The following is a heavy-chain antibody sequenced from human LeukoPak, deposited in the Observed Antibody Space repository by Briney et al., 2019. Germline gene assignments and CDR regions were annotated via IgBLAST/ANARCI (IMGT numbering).Heavy chain of an antibody. D-gene: IGHD1-26*01. V-gene: IGHV3-30*19. CDR2: ISYDGSNK. Sequence: GGSLRLSCAASGFIFKNYGMHWVRQAPGKGLEWVAVISYDGSNKYYADSVKGRFTISRDNSKNTLYLQMNSLRAEDTAVYYCATDYSGSYREFDYWGQGTLVTVSS. J-gene: IGHJ4*02. CDR1: GFIFKNYG. CDR3: ATDYSGSYREFDY.